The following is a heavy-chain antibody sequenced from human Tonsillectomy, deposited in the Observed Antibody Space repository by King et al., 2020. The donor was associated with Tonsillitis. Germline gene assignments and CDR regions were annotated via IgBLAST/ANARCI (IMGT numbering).Heavy chain of an antibody. J-gene: IGHJ4*01. CDR3: AAEYDY. V-gene: IGHV3-30*03. CDR1: GFTFSSYG. Sequence: VQLVESGGGVVQPGRSLRLSCAASGFTFSSYGMHWVRQAPGKGLEWVAVISYDGSNKYYADSVKGRFTISRDNSKNTLYLQMNSLRAEDTAVYYCAAEYDYWGHGALVTVSS. D-gene: IGHD2-2*01. CDR2: ISYDGSNK.